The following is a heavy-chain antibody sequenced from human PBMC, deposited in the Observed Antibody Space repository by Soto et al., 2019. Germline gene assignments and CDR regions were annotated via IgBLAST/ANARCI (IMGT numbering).Heavy chain of an antibody. CDR1: GFTFTTYT. D-gene: IGHD1-20*01. CDR3: AQDRHPDGIWPCAH. Sequence: EVQLLESGGGLVQPGGSLRLSCAASGFTFTTYTMSWVRHAPGKGLEWVSGILQSGKPYSADSVNGRFTISRDNSKDTLDLHMNSLTAEDTAIYYCAQDRHPDGIWPCAHWGQGTLITVSS. V-gene: IGHV3-23*01. J-gene: IGHJ4*02. CDR2: ILQSGKP.